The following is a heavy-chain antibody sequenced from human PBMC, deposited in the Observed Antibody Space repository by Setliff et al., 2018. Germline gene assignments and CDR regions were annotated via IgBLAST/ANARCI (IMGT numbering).Heavy chain of an antibody. V-gene: IGHV4-4*07. CDR2: IYTSGST. D-gene: IGHD4-4*01. Sequence: PSETLSLTCTVSGGSISSYYWSWIRLPAGKGLEWIGRIYTSGSTNYNPSLKSRVTMSVDTSKNQFSLKLSSVTAADTAVYYCARVSAVTTWPYYYYMDVWGKGTTVTVSS. CDR1: GGSISSYY. J-gene: IGHJ6*03. CDR3: ARVSAVTTWPYYYYMDV.